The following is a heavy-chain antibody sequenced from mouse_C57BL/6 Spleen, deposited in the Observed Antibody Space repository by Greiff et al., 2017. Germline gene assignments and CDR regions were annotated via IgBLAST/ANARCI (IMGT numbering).Heavy chain of an antibody. Sequence: QVQLQQPGAELVKPGASVKMYCKASGYTFTSYWITWVKQRPGQGLEWIGDIYPGSGSTNYNEKFKSKATLTVDTSSSTAYMQLSSLTSEDSAVYYCARLTPQLRLPSAYWGQGTLVTVSA. J-gene: IGHJ3*01. CDR3: ARLTPQLRLPSAY. CDR1: GYTFTSYW. D-gene: IGHD3-2*02. V-gene: IGHV1-55*01. CDR2: IYPGSGST.